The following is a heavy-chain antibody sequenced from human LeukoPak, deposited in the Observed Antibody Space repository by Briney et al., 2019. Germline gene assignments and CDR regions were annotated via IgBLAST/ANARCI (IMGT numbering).Heavy chain of an antibody. CDR1: GFRFPSYA. J-gene: IGHJ4*02. CDR3: AKSRVGYDY. V-gene: IGHV3-23*01. Sequence: GGSLRLSCAASGFRFPSYAMIWVRQAPGQGLEWVSTLTGSGGNTYYAGSVKGRFTISRDNSKNTLYLQMNSLRAEDTAVYYCAKSRVGYDYWGQGTLVTVSS. D-gene: IGHD1-26*01. CDR2: LTGSGGNT.